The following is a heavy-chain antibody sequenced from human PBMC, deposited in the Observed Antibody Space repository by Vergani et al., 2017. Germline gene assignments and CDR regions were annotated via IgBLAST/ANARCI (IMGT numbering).Heavy chain of an antibody. CDR1: GFTFSSYA. CDR3: AKDDSSGGYNY. J-gene: IGHJ4*02. V-gene: IGHV3-23*01. D-gene: IGHD3-22*01. CDR2: ISGSGGST. Sequence: EVQLLESGGGLVQPGGSLRLSCAASGFTFSSYAMSWVRQAPGTGLEWVSAISGSGGSTYYADSVKRRFTISRDNSKNTLYLQMNSLRAEDTAVYYCAKDDSSGGYNYWGQGTLVTVSS.